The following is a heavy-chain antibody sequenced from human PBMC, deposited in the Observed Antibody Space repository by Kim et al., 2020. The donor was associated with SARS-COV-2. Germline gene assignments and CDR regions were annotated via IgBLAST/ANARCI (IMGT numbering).Heavy chain of an antibody. D-gene: IGHD6-19*01. CDR3: ARTSGPTPYYFDY. V-gene: IGHV3-30*01. J-gene: IGHJ4*02. Sequence: ADSVKGRFTISRDNSKNTLYLQMNSLRAEDTAVYYCARTSGPTPYYFDYWGQGTLVTVSS.